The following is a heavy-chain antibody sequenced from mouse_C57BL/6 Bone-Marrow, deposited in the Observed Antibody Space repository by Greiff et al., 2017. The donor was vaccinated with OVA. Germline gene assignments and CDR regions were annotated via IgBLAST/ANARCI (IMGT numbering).Heavy chain of an antibody. Sequence: VKLQESGAELVRPGASVTLSCKASGYTFTDYEMHWVKQTPVHGLEWIGAIDPETGGTAYNQKFKGKAILTADKSSSTAYMELRSLTSEDAAVYYGTRRGSPFYYFDYWGQGTTLTVSS. V-gene: IGHV1-15*01. CDR1: GYTFTDYE. CDR3: TRRGSPFYYFDY. J-gene: IGHJ2*01. CDR2: IDPETGGT.